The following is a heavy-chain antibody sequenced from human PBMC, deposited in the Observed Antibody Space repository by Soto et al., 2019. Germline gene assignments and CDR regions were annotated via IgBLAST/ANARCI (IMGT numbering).Heavy chain of an antibody. CDR2: ISYDGSNK. J-gene: IGHJ5*02. V-gene: IGHV3-30*18. CDR1: GFTFSSYG. CDR3: AEVRVPAAIKGGGFDP. D-gene: IGHD2-2*01. Sequence: QVQLVESGGGVVQPGRSLRLSCAASGFTFSSYGMHWVRQAPGKGLEWVAVISYDGSNKYYADSVKGRFTMSRDNSKNTLYLQMNSLRAEDTAVYYCAEVRVPAAIKGGGFDPWGQGTLVTVSS.